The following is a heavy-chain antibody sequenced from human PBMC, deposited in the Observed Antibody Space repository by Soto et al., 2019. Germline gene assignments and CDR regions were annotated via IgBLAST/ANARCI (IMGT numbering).Heavy chain of an antibody. V-gene: IGHV3-53*01. J-gene: IGHJ4*01. CDR1: GLSVSDNY. D-gene: IGHD2-21*01. Sequence: GSLRLSCGASGLSVSDNYMGWVRQAPGRGLEWVSVMYAGGDTHYADSVKGRFTISRDNSEHTLYLQMNSLRDEDTGVYFCVSRIPSWVFDYWGLGTLVTVS. CDR2: MYAGGDT. CDR3: VSRIPSWVFDY.